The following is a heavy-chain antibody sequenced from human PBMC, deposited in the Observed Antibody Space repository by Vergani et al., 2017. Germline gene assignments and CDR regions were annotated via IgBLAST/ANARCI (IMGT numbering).Heavy chain of an antibody. CDR2: IYYSGST. V-gene: IGHV4-59*01. Sequence: QVQLQESGPGLVKPSETLSLTCTVSGCSISSYYWSWIRQPPGQGLEWIGYIYYSGSTNYNPSLKSRVTISVDTSKNQFSLKLSSVTAADTAVYYCAREGGYSYGYRFGAFDIWGRGTMVTVSS. D-gene: IGHD5-18*01. CDR1: GCSISSYY. CDR3: AREGGYSYGYRFGAFDI. J-gene: IGHJ3*02.